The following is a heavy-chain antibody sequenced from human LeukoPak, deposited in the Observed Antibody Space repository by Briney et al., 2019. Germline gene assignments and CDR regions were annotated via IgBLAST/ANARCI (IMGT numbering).Heavy chain of an antibody. CDR2: ISGSGASK. CDR1: GFTFNNYV. J-gene: IGHJ4*02. V-gene: IGHV3-23*01. Sequence: PGGSLRLSCAASGFTFNNYVMSWARQAPGKGLEWVSGISGSGASKVYTDSVRGRFTISRDNSKNTLYLQMNSLGAADTAVYYCARFGGFDYWGQGTLVTVSS. D-gene: IGHD3-10*01. CDR3: ARFGGFDY.